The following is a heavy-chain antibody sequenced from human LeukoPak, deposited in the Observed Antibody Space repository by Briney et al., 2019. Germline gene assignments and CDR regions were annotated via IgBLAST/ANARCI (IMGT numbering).Heavy chain of an antibody. CDR3: ALKVGDY. Sequence: TGGSLRLSCAASGFTLSSFWMSWVRQAPGKGLEWVANIKQDGSEKYYVDSVKGRFTISRDNAKNLLYLQMNSLRAEDTAVYYCALKVGDYWGQGTLVTVSS. CDR2: IKQDGSEK. V-gene: IGHV3-7*03. CDR1: GFTLSSFW. J-gene: IGHJ4*02. D-gene: IGHD3-10*01.